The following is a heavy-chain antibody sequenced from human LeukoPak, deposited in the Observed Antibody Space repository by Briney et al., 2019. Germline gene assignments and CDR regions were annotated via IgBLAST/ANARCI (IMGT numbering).Heavy chain of an antibody. Sequence: SETLSLTCTVSGGSVSSGSYYWSWIRQPPGKGLEWIGYIYYSGSTNYNPSLKSRVTISVDTSKNQFSLKLSSVTAADTAVYYCARDRQRGLAAAGTRKNWFDPWGQGTLVTVSS. CDR2: IYYSGST. CDR1: GGSVSSGSYY. J-gene: IGHJ5*02. CDR3: ARDRQRGLAAAGTRKNWFDP. V-gene: IGHV4-61*01. D-gene: IGHD6-13*01.